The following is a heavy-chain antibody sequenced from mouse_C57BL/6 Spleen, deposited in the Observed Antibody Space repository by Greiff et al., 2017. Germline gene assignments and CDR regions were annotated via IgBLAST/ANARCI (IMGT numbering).Heavy chain of an antibody. CDR3: ATAQASAWFAY. CDR1: GFTFSDYG. J-gene: IGHJ3*01. D-gene: IGHD3-2*02. CDR2: ISSGSSTI. V-gene: IGHV5-17*01. Sequence: EVQVVESGGGLVKPGGSLKLSCAASGFTFSDYGMHWVRQAPEKGLEWVAYISSGSSTIYYADTVKGRFTISRDNAKNTLFLQMTSLRSEDTAMYYCATAQASAWFAYWGQGTLVTVSA.